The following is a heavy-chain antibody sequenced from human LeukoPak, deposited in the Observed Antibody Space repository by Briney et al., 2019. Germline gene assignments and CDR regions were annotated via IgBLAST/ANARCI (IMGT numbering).Heavy chain of an antibody. V-gene: IGHV3-30*02. CDR3: AIMTLRGSGWYDGVDY. CDR1: GFTFSSYG. J-gene: IGHJ4*02. D-gene: IGHD6-19*01. Sequence: PGGSLRLSCAASGFTFSSYGMHWARQAPGKGLEWVAFIRYDGSNKYYADSVKGRFTISRDNSKNTLYLQMNSLRAEDTAVYYCAIMTLRGSGWYDGVDYWGQGTLVTVSS. CDR2: IRYDGSNK.